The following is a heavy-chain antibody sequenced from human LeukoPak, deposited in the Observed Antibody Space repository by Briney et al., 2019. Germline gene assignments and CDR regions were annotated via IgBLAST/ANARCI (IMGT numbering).Heavy chain of an antibody. D-gene: IGHD1-1*01. CDR1: GGSISSYY. CDR3: ARELDPIQGHGDYFDY. J-gene: IGHJ4*02. Sequence: SETLSLTCTVSGGSISSYYWSWIRQPPGKGLEWIGYIYYSGSTNYNPSLKSRVTISVDTSKNQFSLKLSSVTAADTAVYCCARELDPIQGHGDYFDYWGQGTLVTVSS. CDR2: IYYSGST. V-gene: IGHV4-59*01.